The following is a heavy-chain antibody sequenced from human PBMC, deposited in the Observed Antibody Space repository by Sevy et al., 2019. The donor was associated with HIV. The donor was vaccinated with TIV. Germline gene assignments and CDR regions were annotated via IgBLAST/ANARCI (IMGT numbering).Heavy chain of an antibody. CDR1: GDSTSSSGYY. CDR2: IYYSGST. J-gene: IGHJ4*02. Sequence: SETLSLTCTVSGDSTSSSGYYWSWIRQHPGKGLEWIGYIYYSGSTYFNPSLKSRVTISVDTSKNQFSLKLSSVTAADTAVYYCARDSGYGSGSYYNNWGQGTLVTVSS. D-gene: IGHD3-10*01. CDR3: ARDSGYGSGSYYNN. V-gene: IGHV4-31*03.